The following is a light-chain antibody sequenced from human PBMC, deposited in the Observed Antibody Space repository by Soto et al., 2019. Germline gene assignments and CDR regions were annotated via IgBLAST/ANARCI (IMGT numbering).Light chain of an antibody. V-gene: IGLV2-14*01. CDR2: DVS. CDR1: SSDVGGYNY. J-gene: IGLJ1*01. Sequence: QSVLTQPASVSGSPGQSITISCTGTSSDVGGYNYVSWYQQHPGKAPKLMIYDVSNRPSGVSNRFSGSKSGNTASLTIPGLQAEDEADYYCSSYTSSSPRVFGTGTKVTVL. CDR3: SSYTSSSPRV.